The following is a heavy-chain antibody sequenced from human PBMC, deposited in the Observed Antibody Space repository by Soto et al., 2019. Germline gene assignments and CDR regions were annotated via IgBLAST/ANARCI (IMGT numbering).Heavy chain of an antibody. CDR2: IIPILGIA. J-gene: IGHJ6*02. CDR1: GGTFSSYT. CDR3: ARASRGMATISPYYYYGMDV. V-gene: IGHV1-69*02. Sequence: GASVKVSCKASGGTFSSYTISWVRQAPGQGLEWMGRIIPILGIANYAQKFQGRVTITADKSTSTAYMELSSLRSEDTAVYYCARASRGMATISPYYYYGMDVWGQGTTVTVSS. D-gene: IGHD5-12*01.